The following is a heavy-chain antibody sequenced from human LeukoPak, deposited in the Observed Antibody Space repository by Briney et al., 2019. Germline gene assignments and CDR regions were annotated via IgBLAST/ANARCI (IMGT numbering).Heavy chain of an antibody. CDR1: GFTFSSYA. D-gene: IGHD2-2*01. Sequence: PGGSLRLSCAASGFTFSSYAMSWVRQAPGKGLEWVSAISGSGGSTYYADSVKGWFTISRDNSKNTLYLQMNSLRAEDTAVYYCAKGESVPESYYFDYWGQGTLVTVSS. CDR2: ISGSGGST. J-gene: IGHJ4*02. CDR3: AKGESVPESYYFDY. V-gene: IGHV3-23*01.